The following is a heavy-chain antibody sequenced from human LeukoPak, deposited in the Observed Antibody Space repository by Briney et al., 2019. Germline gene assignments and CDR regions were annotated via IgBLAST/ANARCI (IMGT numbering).Heavy chain of an antibody. V-gene: IGHV1-2*02. CDR1: GFTFTDHY. J-gene: IGHJ4*02. D-gene: IGHD3-10*01. Sequence: EASMKVSCKSSGFTFTDHYIRWVRQGPGQGLEWMGYIGPHSTFTSSPQKFQGRVTMTTDTSITTAYMDLRSLTSDDTAVYYCAREADFNGSGRGDSWGLGTLVIVSS. CDR2: IGPHSTFT. CDR3: AREADFNGSGRGDS.